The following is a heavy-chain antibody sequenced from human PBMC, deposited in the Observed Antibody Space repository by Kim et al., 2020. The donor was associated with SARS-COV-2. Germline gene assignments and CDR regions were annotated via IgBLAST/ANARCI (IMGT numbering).Heavy chain of an antibody. D-gene: IGHD6-13*01. CDR1: GFTFNTYA. CDR3: ARDPYIIAAGSYYYGMDV. J-gene: IGHJ6*01. CDR2: ISYDGTNK. V-gene: IGHV3-30*04. Sequence: GGSLRLSCAASGFTFNTYAMHWVRQAPGKGLEWVALISYDGTNKYYADSVKGRFTISRDNSKSTLYLQMNSLRAEDTAVYYCARDPYIIAAGSYYYGMDV.